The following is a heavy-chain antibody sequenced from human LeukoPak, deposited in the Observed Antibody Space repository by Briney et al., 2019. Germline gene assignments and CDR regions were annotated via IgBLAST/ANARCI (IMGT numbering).Heavy chain of an antibody. J-gene: IGHJ4*02. D-gene: IGHD3-9*01. Sequence: SETLSLTCTVSGDSSSTYYWSWIRQPPGKGLEWIGYIYYSGSTKYNPSLKSRVTISVDTSKKQFSLKLSSVTAADTAVYYCARSKDILTGYCFDYWGQGTLVTVSS. V-gene: IGHV4-59*01. CDR2: IYYSGST. CDR3: ARSKDILTGYCFDY. CDR1: GDSSSTYY.